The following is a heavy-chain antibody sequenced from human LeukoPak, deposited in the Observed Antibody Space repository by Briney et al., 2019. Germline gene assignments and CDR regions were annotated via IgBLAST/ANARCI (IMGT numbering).Heavy chain of an antibody. CDR3: ARDLSKNGWFDP. J-gene: IGHJ5*02. CDR1: GGSFSGYY. CDR2: INHSGST. Sequence: PSETLSLTCAVYGGSFSGYYWSWIRQPPGKGLEWIGEINHSGSTNYNPSLKSRVTISVDTSKNQFSLKLSSVTAADTAVYYCARDLSKNGWFDPWGQGTLVTVSS. V-gene: IGHV4-34*01.